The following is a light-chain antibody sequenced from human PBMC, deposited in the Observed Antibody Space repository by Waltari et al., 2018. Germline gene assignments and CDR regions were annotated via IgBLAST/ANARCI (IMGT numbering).Light chain of an antibody. J-gene: IGLJ2*01. V-gene: IGLV2-14*03. CDR1: RTYIGGSNY. CDR3: SSYSSISTLV. CDR2: DVT. Sequence: QSALTQPASVSGSPGQSITLPCTRTRTYIGGSNYVSWYQQHPGEAPNLIIYDVTQRPSGVSTRFSGSKSGSTASLTISGLQAGDEAHYYCSSYSSISTLVFGGGTKLSVL.